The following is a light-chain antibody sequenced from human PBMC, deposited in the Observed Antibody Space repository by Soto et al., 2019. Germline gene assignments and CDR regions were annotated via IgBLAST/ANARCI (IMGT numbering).Light chain of an antibody. Sequence: DIPMTQSPSSLYASVGDRVTITCRASQSISSYLNWYQQKPGKAPKLLIYAASSLQSGVPSRFRVSGYGTDFTLTIISLQPEAFGPYYCQQSYRTPRTFRQGTKGEI. V-gene: IGKV1-39*01. CDR3: QQSYRTPRT. CDR1: QSISSY. CDR2: AAS. J-gene: IGKJ1*01.